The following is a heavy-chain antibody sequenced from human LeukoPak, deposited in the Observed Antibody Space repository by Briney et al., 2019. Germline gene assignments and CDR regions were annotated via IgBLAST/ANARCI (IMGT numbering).Heavy chain of an antibody. J-gene: IGHJ5*02. Sequence: GGSLRLSCAASGFTFSDYYMSWIRQAPGKGLEWVPYISSSSSYTNYADSVKGRFTISRDNAKNSLYLQMNSLRAEDTAVYYCARVEVRGDNWFDPWGRGTLVTVSS. CDR2: ISSSSSYT. CDR3: ARVEVRGDNWFDP. V-gene: IGHV3-11*06. D-gene: IGHD3-10*01. CDR1: GFTFSDYY.